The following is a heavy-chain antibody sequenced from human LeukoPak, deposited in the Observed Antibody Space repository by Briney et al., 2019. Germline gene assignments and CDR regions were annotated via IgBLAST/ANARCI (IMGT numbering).Heavy chain of an antibody. CDR3: ARTVTTLYYFDY. Sequence: PGGSLRLSCAASGFTFSSHAMSWVRQAPGKGLEWVSAISGSGGSTYYADSVKGRFTISRDNSKNTLYLQMNSLRAEDTAVYYCARTVTTLYYFDYWGQGTLVTVSS. J-gene: IGHJ4*02. D-gene: IGHD4-17*01. V-gene: IGHV3-23*01. CDR1: GFTFSSHA. CDR2: ISGSGGST.